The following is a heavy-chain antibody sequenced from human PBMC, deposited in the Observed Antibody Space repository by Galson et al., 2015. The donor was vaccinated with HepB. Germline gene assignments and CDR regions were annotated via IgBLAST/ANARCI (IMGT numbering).Heavy chain of an antibody. J-gene: IGHJ5*02. D-gene: IGHD6-19*01. V-gene: IGHV3-30*04. Sequence: SLRLSCAASGFTFSSYAMHWVRQAPGKGLEWVAVISYDGSNKYYADSVKGRFTISRDKSKNTLYLQMNSLRAEDTAVYYCASDWLGFEPWGQGTLVTVSS. CDR3: ASDWLGFEP. CDR1: GFTFSSYA. CDR2: ISYDGSNK.